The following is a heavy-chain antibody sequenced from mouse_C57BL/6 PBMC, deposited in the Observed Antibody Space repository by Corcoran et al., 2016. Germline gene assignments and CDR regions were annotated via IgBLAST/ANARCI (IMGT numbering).Heavy chain of an antibody. CDR2: ISYDGSN. V-gene: IGHV3-6*01. CDR3: ARVGDYYGSNWYFDV. D-gene: IGHD1-1*01. CDR1: GYSITSGYY. Sequence: DVQLQESGPGLVKPSQSLSLTCSVTGYSITSGYYWNWIRQFPGKKLEWMGYISYDGSNNYNPSLKNRISITRDTSKHQFFLKLNSVTTEDTATYYCARVGDYYGSNWYFDVWGTGTTVTVSS. J-gene: IGHJ1*03.